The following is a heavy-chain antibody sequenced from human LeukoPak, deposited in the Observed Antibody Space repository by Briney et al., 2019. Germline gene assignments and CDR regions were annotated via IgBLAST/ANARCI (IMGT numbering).Heavy chain of an antibody. V-gene: IGHV4-34*01. D-gene: IGHD3-9*01. Sequence: SETLSLTCAVYGGPFSGYYWSWIRQPPGRGLEWIGEINHSGSTNYNPSLKSRVTLSVDTSKNQFSLKLSSVTAADTAVYYCARGVRDYDILNYWGQGTLVTVSS. CDR3: ARGVRDYDILNY. CDR2: INHSGST. J-gene: IGHJ4*02. CDR1: GGPFSGYY.